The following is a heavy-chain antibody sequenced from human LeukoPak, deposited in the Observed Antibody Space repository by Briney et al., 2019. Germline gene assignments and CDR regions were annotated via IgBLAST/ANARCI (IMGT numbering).Heavy chain of an antibody. CDR1: SGSISNFY. CDR2: IYTSGST. Sequence: SETLSLTCTVSSGSISNFYWSWIRQPAGKGLEWIGRIYTSGSTNYNPSLKSRVTMSVDTSKNQFSLNLSSVTAADTAVYYCARVPTVTFFDYWGQGTLVTVSS. D-gene: IGHD4-11*01. CDR3: ARVPTVTFFDY. V-gene: IGHV4-4*07. J-gene: IGHJ4*02.